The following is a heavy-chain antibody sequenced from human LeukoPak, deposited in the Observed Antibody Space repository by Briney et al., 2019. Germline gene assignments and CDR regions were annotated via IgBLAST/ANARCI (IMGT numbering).Heavy chain of an antibody. Sequence: GGTLRLSCAASGFTFSSYAMSWVRQAPGKGLGWVSAISGSGGSTYYADSVKGRFTISRDNSKNTLYLQMNSLRAEDTAVYYCAKDKTQDIVVVPAAIIFDYWGQGTLVTVSS. CDR3: AKDKTQDIVVVPAAIIFDY. CDR2: ISGSGGST. D-gene: IGHD2-2*01. V-gene: IGHV3-23*01. CDR1: GFTFSSYA. J-gene: IGHJ4*02.